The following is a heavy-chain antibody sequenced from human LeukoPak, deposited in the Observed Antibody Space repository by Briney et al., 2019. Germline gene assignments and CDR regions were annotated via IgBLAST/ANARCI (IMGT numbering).Heavy chain of an antibody. J-gene: IGHJ5*02. CDR3: ARTYCSGGSCPRGWFDP. Sequence: SSETLSLTCTVSGYSISSGYYWGRIRQPPGKGLEWIGIINHSGSTYYNPSLLSRVSISIDTSKNHFSLNLTSVTAADTAKYFCARTYCSGGSCPRGWFDPWGQGILVTVSS. CDR1: GYSISSGYY. D-gene: IGHD2-15*01. V-gene: IGHV4-38-2*02. CDR2: INHSGST.